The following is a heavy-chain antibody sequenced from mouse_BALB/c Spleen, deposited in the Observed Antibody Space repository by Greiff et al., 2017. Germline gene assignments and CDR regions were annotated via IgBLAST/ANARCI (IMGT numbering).Heavy chain of an antibody. CDR1: GFTFSSYT. Sequence: EVQVVESGGGLVQPGGSLKLSCAASGFTFSSYTMSWVRQTPEKRLEWVAYISNGGGSTYYPDTVKGRFTISRDNAKNTLYLQMSSLKSEDTAMYYCARDYGSSYVYFDVWGAGTTVTVSS. CDR3: ARDYGSSYVYFDV. V-gene: IGHV5-12-2*01. CDR2: ISNGGGST. J-gene: IGHJ1*01. D-gene: IGHD1-1*01.